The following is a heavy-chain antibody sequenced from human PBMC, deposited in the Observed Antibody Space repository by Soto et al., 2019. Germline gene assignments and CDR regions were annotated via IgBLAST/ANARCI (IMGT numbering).Heavy chain of an antibody. V-gene: IGHV3-48*03. CDR3: ARDADYSKGPPFDY. CDR1: GFTFSSYE. Sequence: GGSLRLSCAASGFTFSSYEMNWVRQAPGKGLEWVSYISSSGSTIYYADSVKGRFTISRDNAKNSLYLQMNSLRAEDTAVYYCARDADYSKGPPFDYWGQGTLVTVSS. J-gene: IGHJ4*02. D-gene: IGHD4-4*01. CDR2: ISSSGSTI.